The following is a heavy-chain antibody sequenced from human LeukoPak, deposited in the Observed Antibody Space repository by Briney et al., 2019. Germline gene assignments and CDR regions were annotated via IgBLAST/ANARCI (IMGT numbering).Heavy chain of an antibody. CDR1: GFTFSSYA. V-gene: IGHV3-30*01. D-gene: IGHD3-10*01. Sequence: GRSLRLSCTASGFTFSSYAMHWVRQAPGKGLEWVAVISYDGSNKYYADSVKGRFTISRDNSKNTLYLQMNSLRAEDTAVYYCARVWSHYYGSGSYYNGGYYFDYWGQGTLVTVSS. J-gene: IGHJ4*02. CDR3: ARVWSHYYGSGSYYNGGYYFDY. CDR2: ISYDGSNK.